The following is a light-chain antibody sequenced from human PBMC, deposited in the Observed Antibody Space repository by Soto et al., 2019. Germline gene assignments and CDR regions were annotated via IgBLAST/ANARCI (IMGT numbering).Light chain of an antibody. Sequence: DVVMTQTPLSLSVAPGQPASISCKSSQSLLHITGETFLFWYLQKPGQSPQLLIYEVSTRVSVVPDRFSGSGSGTDFALEISRVETDDVGIYYCMQCTHLPPTFGQGTRLGIE. V-gene: IGKV2-29*03. CDR1: QSLLHITGETF. J-gene: IGKJ5*01. CDR2: EVS. CDR3: MQCTHLPPT.